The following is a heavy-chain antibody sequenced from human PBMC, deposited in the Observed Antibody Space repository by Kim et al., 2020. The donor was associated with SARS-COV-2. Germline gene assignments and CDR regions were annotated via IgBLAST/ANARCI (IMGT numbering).Heavy chain of an antibody. CDR3: ARVDYSSASGLIDY. J-gene: IGHJ4*02. V-gene: IGHV4-34*01. Sequence: NPSLKSRVTISVETSKNQFSLKLSSVTAADTAVYYCARVDYSSASGLIDYWGQGTLVTVSS. D-gene: IGHD6-6*01.